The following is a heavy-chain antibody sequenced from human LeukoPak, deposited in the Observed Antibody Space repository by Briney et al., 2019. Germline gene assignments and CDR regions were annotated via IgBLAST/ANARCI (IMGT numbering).Heavy chain of an antibody. CDR3: ATRDGYGGHETYGYYMDV. Sequence: ASVKVSCKASGYTFTSYGISWVRQAPGQGLEWMGGIITNLDTGHYAPKFQGRVTITADESTSTVYMEMSSLRSEDTAVFYCATRDGYGGHETYGYYMDVWGKGTTVTVSS. CDR2: IITNLDTG. V-gene: IGHV1-69*13. CDR1: GYTFTSYG. J-gene: IGHJ6*03. D-gene: IGHD5-12*01.